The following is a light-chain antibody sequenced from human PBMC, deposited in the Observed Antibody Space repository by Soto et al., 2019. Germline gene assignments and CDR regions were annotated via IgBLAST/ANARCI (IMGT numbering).Light chain of an antibody. J-gene: IGKJ1*01. CDR3: QQYGTSPWT. Sequence: EILLTQSPGTLSLCPGERATLSCRASQSVSSSYFAWYQQKPGQPPRLLIYGASSRATGIPDRFSGSGSGTDFTLTISRLEPEDFAVYYCQQYGTSPWTFGQGTKVEIK. CDR1: QSVSSSY. V-gene: IGKV3-20*01. CDR2: GAS.